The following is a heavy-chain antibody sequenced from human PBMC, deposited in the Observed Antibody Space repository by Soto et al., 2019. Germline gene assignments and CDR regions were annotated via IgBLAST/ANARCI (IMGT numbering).Heavy chain of an antibody. CDR3: ARRMVTAGRTFDY. CDR2: IFYSGST. V-gene: IGHV4-39*01. J-gene: IGHJ4*02. Sequence: QLQLQESGPGLVKPSETLSLTCTVSDDSISSSNYYWGWIRQPPGKGLEWIGTIFYSGSTYYNPSLKSRVTLSIDTSKNQFSLKLISVTAADTAVYYCARRMVTAGRTFDYWGQGTLVTVSS. D-gene: IGHD2-15*01. CDR1: DDSISSSNYY.